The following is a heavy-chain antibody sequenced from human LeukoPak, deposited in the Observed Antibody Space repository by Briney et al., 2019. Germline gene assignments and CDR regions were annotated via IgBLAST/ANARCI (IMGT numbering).Heavy chain of an antibody. D-gene: IGHD2-2*01. CDR3: AATPRGGCSSTSCYSFDY. CDR1: GYTFTSYG. Sequence: GASVKVSCKASGYTFTSYGISWVRQAPGQGLEWMGWISAYNGNTNYAQKLQGRVTMTTDTSTSTAYTELRSLRSDDTAVYYCAATPRGGCSSTSCYSFDYWGQGTLVTVSS. J-gene: IGHJ4*02. V-gene: IGHV1-18*01. CDR2: ISAYNGNT.